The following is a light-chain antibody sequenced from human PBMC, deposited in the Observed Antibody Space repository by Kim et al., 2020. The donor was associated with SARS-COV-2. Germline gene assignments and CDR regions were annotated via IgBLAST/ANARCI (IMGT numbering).Light chain of an antibody. Sequence: GQKFPISCSGRSSNVGNKFMFLYQKIPGQTPKLRIYNNDNRPSAIPYRISCSNSGTAATLGITALQTGDEADYYCGTWDTSLSVVGFGEGTQLTVL. CDR3: GTWDTSLSVVG. CDR1: SSNVGNKF. CDR2: NND. V-gene: IGLV1-51*01. J-gene: IGLJ2*01.